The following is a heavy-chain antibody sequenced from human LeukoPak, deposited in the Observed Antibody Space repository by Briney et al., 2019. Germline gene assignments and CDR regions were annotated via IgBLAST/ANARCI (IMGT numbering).Heavy chain of an antibody. V-gene: IGHV4-34*01. Sequence: SETLSLTCAVYGGSFSGYYWSWIRQPPGKGLEWIGEINHSGSTNYNPSLKSRVTISVDTSKNQFSLKLSSVTAADTAVYYCARGSPRYYYGSGSHWFDPWGQGTLVTVSS. CDR1: GGSFSGYY. CDR3: ARGSPRYYYGSGSHWFDP. D-gene: IGHD3-10*01. J-gene: IGHJ5*02. CDR2: INHSGST.